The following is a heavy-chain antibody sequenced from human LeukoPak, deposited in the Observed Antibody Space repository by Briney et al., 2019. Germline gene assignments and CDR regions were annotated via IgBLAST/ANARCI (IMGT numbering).Heavy chain of an antibody. CDR3: ARAGSIKAYYYYYMDV. D-gene: IGHD3-10*01. CDR1: GYTFTDFS. CDR2: INPTGGSA. J-gene: IGHJ6*03. V-gene: IGHV1-46*01. Sequence: ASVKVSCKTSGYTFTDFSVHWVRQAPGQGLEWMGIINPTGGSAGFAQKFQGRVTMTRDMSTSTFYMELSSLRSDDTAVYYCARAGSIKAYYYYYMDVWGKGTTVTISS.